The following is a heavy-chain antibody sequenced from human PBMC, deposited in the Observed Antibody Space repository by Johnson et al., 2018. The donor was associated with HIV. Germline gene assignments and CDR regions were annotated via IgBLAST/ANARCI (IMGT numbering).Heavy chain of an antibody. Sequence: QVQLVESGGGVVQPGGSLRLSCAASGFTFSSYGMHWVRQAPGKGLEWVAVISYDAITKYYADSVKGRFTISRDNSKNSLYLQMNSLRAEDTAVYYCARVGANFDAFDIWGQGTMVTVSS. D-gene: IGHD4/OR15-4a*01. V-gene: IGHV3-30*19. CDR3: ARVGANFDAFDI. CDR1: GFTFSSYG. CDR2: ISYDAITK. J-gene: IGHJ3*02.